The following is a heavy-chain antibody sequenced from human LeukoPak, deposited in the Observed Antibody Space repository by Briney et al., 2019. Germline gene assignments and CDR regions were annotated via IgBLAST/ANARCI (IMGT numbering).Heavy chain of an antibody. Sequence: AGGSLRLSCAASGFTFSSYGMHWVRQAPGKGLEWVSVIYSGGSTYYADSVKGRFTISRDNSKNTLYLQMNSLRAEDTAVYYCARVRIGFDPWGQGTLVTVSS. D-gene: IGHD1-14*01. CDR1: GFTFSSYG. V-gene: IGHV3-53*01. CDR2: IYSGGST. CDR3: ARVRIGFDP. J-gene: IGHJ5*02.